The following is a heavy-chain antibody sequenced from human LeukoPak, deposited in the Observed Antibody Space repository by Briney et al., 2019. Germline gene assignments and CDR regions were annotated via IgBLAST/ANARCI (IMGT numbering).Heavy chain of an antibody. V-gene: IGHV3-7*01. CDR2: IKQDGSEK. J-gene: IGHJ6*02. CDR3: ARDRWELLSNSYHYCGLDV. D-gene: IGHD2-15*01. Sequence: GGSLRLSCAASGFTFSNYWMSWVRQAPGKGLEWVANIKQDGSEKCYVDSVKGLFTISRDNAKNSLYLQMNSLRAEDTAVYYCARDRWELLSNSYHYCGLDVWGQGTTVTVSS. CDR1: GFTFSNYW.